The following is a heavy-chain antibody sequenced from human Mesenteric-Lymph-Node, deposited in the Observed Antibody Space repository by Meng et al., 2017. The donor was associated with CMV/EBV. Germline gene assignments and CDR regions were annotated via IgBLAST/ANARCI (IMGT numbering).Heavy chain of an antibody. CDR3: ARVGGGRPYRYFDL. D-gene: IGHD3-16*01. CDR2: INHSGST. J-gene: IGHJ2*01. V-gene: IGHV4-34*01. Sequence: VPCVCFSGYYWSWLRQPPGKGLEWIGEINHSGSTNYNPSLKSRVTISVDTSKDQFSLKLSSVTAADMAVYYCARVGGGRPYRYFDLWGRGTLVTVSS. CDR1: CVCFSGYY.